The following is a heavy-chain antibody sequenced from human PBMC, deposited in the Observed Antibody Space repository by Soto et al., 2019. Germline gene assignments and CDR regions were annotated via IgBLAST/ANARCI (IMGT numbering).Heavy chain of an antibody. J-gene: IGHJ4*01. CDR1: GGTFSSYA. CDR2: IIPIFGTA. CDR3: ASDNSHVVVNAISLDY. V-gene: IGHV1-69*01. Sequence: QVQLGQSGAEVKKPGSSVKVSCKASGGTFSSYAISWVRQAPGQGLEWMGGIIPIFGTANYAQKFQGRVTITANESTSPAYMELSSLSSEDTAVYSCASDNSHVVVNAISLDYWGHGTLVTVSS. D-gene: IGHD2-21*01.